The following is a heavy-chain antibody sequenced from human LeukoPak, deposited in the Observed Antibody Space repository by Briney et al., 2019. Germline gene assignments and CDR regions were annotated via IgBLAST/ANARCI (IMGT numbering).Heavy chain of an antibody. Sequence: PGGSLRLSCAASGFSFSSYNMNWVRQTPGKGLEWVSSITSSSTYTFYADSVKGRFTISRDNARNSLYLQMNSLRAEDTAVYYCARVSSLYYYYMDVWGKGTTVTISS. CDR3: ARVSSLYYYYMDV. D-gene: IGHD6-13*01. CDR2: ITSSSTYT. J-gene: IGHJ6*03. CDR1: GFSFSSYN. V-gene: IGHV3-21*01.